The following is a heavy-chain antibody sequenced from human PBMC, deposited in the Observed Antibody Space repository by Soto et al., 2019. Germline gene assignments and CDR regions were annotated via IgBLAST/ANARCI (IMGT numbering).Heavy chain of an antibody. D-gene: IGHD3-3*01. CDR1: GFTFSNAL. J-gene: IGHJ5*02. CDR3: TTGLTIFGVVMDP. V-gene: IGHV3-15*01. CDR2: IKRKSDWATT. Sequence: NPGGSLRLSCAASGFTFSNALLTWVRQAPGKGLEWVGRIKRKSDWATTDYAAPVRGRFIISRDDSKNTLYLQMNRLKTEDTAVYYCTTGLTIFGVVMDPWGQGTMVTVSS.